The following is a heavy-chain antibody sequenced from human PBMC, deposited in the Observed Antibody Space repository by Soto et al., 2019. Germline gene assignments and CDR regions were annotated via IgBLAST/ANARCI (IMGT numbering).Heavy chain of an antibody. CDR3: ARDGDPGYSFWSGPLGGGRFDP. Sequence: QVQLVQSGAEVKEPGSSVNVSCKTSGGTFGNTAVTWVRQAPGQGLEWRGGIVPMFGTANYAQKFRGRVTITADESTRTAYMELSSLRSDDTAVYYCARDGDPGYSFWSGPLGGGRFDPWGQGTLVTVSS. J-gene: IGHJ5*02. D-gene: IGHD3-3*01. CDR2: IVPMFGTA. CDR1: GGTFGNTA. V-gene: IGHV1-69*12.